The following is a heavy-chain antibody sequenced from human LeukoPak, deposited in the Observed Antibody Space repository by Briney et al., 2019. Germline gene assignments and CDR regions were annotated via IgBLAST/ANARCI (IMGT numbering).Heavy chain of an antibody. J-gene: IGHJ5*02. CDR1: GYTFTSYG. CDR3: ARDAIAAAGTSWSDP. Sequence: ASVKVSCKASGYTFTSYGISWVRQAPGQGLEWMGWISAYNGNTNYAQKLQGRVTMTTDTSTSTAYMELRSLRSDDTAVYYCARDAIAAAGTSWSDPWGQGTLVTVSS. V-gene: IGHV1-18*01. CDR2: ISAYNGNT. D-gene: IGHD6-13*01.